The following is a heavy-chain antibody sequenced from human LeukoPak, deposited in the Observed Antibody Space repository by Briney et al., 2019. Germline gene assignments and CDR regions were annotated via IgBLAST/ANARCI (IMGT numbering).Heavy chain of an antibody. V-gene: IGHV3-30*02. CDR3: ARDHRGAFDY. Sequence: GGSLRLSCAASGFTFSSYGMHWVRQAPGKGLEWVAFIRYDGSNKYYTDSVKGRFTISRDNAKNSLYLQMNSLRAEDTAVYYCARDHRGAFDYWGQGTLVTVSS. J-gene: IGHJ4*02. CDR1: GFTFSSYG. D-gene: IGHD3-16*01. CDR2: IRYDGSNK.